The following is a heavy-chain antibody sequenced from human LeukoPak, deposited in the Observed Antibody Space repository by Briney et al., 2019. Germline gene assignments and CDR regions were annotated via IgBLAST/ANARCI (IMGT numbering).Heavy chain of an antibody. V-gene: IGHV1-69*13. CDR2: IIPIFGTA. D-gene: IGHD5-18*01. CDR1: GGTFSSYA. CDR3: ARAGTAMSTLDY. J-gene: IGHJ4*02. Sequence: SVKVSCKASGGTFSSYAISWVRQAPGQGLEWMGGIIPIFGTADYAQKFQGRVTITADESTSTAYMELSSLRSEDTAVYYCARAGTAMSTLDYWGQGTLVTVSS.